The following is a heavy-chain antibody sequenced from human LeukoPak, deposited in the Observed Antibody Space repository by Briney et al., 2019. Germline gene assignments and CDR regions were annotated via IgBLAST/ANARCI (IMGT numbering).Heavy chain of an antibody. CDR3: ASIAAAGDQFDY. CDR2: IKQDGSEK. J-gene: IGHJ4*02. D-gene: IGHD6-13*01. CDR1: GFTFSSYW. V-gene: IGHV3-7*01. Sequence: PGGSLRLSCTTSGFTFSSYWMSWVRQAPGKGLEWVANIKQDGSEKYYVDSVKGRFTISRDNAKNSLYLQMNSLRAEDTAVYYCASIAAAGDQFDYWGQGTLVTVSS.